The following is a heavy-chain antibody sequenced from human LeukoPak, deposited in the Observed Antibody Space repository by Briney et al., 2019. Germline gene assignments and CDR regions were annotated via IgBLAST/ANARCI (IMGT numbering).Heavy chain of an antibody. CDR1: GDSISSSTYY. D-gene: IGHD5-18*01. J-gene: IGHJ4*02. Sequence: SETLSLTCTVSGDSISSSTYYWGWIRQPPGKGLEWIGNIYYIGSTYYYNPSLKSRVTISVDTSKNQFSLKLSSVNAADTAVYYCASRSTYTYGRTGYFDYWGQGTLVTVSS. V-gene: IGHV4-39*07. CDR3: ASRSTYTYGRTGYFDY. CDR2: IYYIGSTY.